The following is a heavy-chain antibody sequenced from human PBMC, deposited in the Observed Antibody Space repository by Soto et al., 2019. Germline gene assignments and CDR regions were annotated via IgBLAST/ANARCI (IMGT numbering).Heavy chain of an antibody. CDR2: ITPIFGTP. J-gene: IGHJ6*02. V-gene: IGHV1-69*13. D-gene: IGHD1-20*01. Sequence: SVKVSCKASGGTFSSYAISLVRQAPGQGLEWMGGITPIFGTPNYAQKFQGRVTITADESTSTAYMELSSLRSEDTAIYFCAREYNWNDVRFGMDVWGQGTTVTVSS. CDR3: AREYNWNDVRFGMDV. CDR1: GGTFSSYA.